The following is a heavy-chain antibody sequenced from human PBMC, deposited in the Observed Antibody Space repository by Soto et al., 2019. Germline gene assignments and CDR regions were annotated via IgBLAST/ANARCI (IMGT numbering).Heavy chain of an antibody. D-gene: IGHD5-12*01. CDR1: GGTFSNYP. CDR2: IIPIFGTV. Sequence: QVQLVQSGAEVKKPGSSVKVSCKASGGTFSNYPISWVRQAPGQGLEWMGGIIPIFGTVNYAQKFQGRVTITADESXSTAYMELSSLRSEDTAVYYCARGNHRWLPLWYFDLWGRGTLVTVSS. J-gene: IGHJ2*01. V-gene: IGHV1-69*12. CDR3: ARGNHRWLPLWYFDL.